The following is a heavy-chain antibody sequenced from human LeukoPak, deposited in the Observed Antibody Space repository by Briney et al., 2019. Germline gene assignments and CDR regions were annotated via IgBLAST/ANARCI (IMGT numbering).Heavy chain of an antibody. CDR1: GVSISSSNW. Sequence: SGTLSLTCAVSGVSISSSNWWSWVRPPPGKGLEWIGEIYHSGSTNYNPSLKSRVTISVDKSKNQFSLKLSCVTAADTAVYYCARGPYTTYYYDSSGPNGAFDIWGQGTMVTVSS. V-gene: IGHV4-4*02. J-gene: IGHJ3*02. CDR3: ARGPYTTYYYDSSGPNGAFDI. CDR2: IYHSGST. D-gene: IGHD3-22*01.